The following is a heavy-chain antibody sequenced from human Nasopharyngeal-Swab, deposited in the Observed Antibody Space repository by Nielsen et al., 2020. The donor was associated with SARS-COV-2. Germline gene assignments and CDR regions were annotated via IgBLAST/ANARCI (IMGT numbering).Heavy chain of an antibody. D-gene: IGHD6-6*01. Sequence: GRPLRLSCAASGFTFSSYSMHWVRQAPGKGLEWVSSISSSSSYIYYADSVKGRFTISRDTAKNSLYLQMNSLRAEDTSVYSCARSLRGSSLHYWGQGTLVTVSS. CDR1: GFTFSSYS. J-gene: IGHJ4*02. CDR2: ISSSSSYI. CDR3: ARSLRGSSLHY. V-gene: IGHV3-21*01.